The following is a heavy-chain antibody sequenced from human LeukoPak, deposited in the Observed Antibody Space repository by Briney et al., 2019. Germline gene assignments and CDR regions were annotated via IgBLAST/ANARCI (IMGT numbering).Heavy chain of an antibody. V-gene: IGHV1-46*01. D-gene: IGHD6-19*01. CDR1: GYTFTSYY. CDR3: ASSRDSGWYTY. CDR2: INPSGGST. Sequence: ASVKVSCKASGYTFTSYYIHWVRQAPGQGLEWMGIINPSGGSTSYAQKFQGRVTMTRDTSTSTVYMELSSLRSEDTAVYYCASSRDSGWYTYWGQGTLVTVSS. J-gene: IGHJ4*02.